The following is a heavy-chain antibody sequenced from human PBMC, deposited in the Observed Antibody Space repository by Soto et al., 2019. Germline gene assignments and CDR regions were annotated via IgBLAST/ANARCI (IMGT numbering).Heavy chain of an antibody. CDR1: GFTFSSYW. CDR3: ARDQVSMVRGVIITGTLLDP. CDR2: IKQDGSEK. J-gene: IGHJ5*02. Sequence: GGSLRLSCAASGFTFSSYWMSWVRQAPGKGLEWVANIKQDGSEKYYVDSVKGRFTISRDNAKNSLYLQMNSLRAEDTAVYYCARDQVSMVRGVIITGTLLDPWGQGTLVTVSS. V-gene: IGHV3-7*01. D-gene: IGHD3-10*01.